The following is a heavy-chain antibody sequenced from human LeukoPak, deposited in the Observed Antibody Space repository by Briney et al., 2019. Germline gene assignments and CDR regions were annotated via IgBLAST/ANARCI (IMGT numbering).Heavy chain of an antibody. CDR3: VHIPIVILVIPRAFDI. CDR2: IYWNDDK. D-gene: IGHD3-22*01. Sequence: SGPTLVKPSQTLTLTCTFSGFSLSTSGVAVGWIRQPPGKALEWLALIYWNDDKRYSPSLKSRLTITKDTSKNQVVLTMTNMDPVDTATYYCVHIPIVILVIPRAFDIWGQGTMVTVSS. CDR1: GFSLSTSGVA. V-gene: IGHV2-5*01. J-gene: IGHJ3*02.